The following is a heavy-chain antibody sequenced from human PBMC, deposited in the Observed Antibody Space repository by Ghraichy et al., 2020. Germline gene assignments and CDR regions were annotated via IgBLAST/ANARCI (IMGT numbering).Heavy chain of an antibody. Sequence: SVKVSCTASGGGFSSHAVSWVRQAPGQGLEWVGTIIPVFGTAHYAQKFQGRVTLTADDSTSTVHMELTSLRFEDTAVYHCARDRERYYHHLMDVWGQGTSVTVSS. D-gene: IGHD1-1*01. CDR3: ARDRERYYHHLMDV. CDR2: IIPVFGTA. J-gene: IGHJ6*02. CDR1: GGGFSSHA. V-gene: IGHV1-69*13.